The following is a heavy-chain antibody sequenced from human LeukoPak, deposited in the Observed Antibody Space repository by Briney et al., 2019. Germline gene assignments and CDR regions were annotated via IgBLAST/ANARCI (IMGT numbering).Heavy chain of an antibody. CDR1: GYTFTRYA. CDR2: INAGNGNA. V-gene: IGHV1-3*01. J-gene: IGHJ4*02. Sequence: ASVKVSCKASGYTFTRYAMHWVRQAPVQRLEWMGWINAGNGNAKYSQKFQGRVTITRDTSASTAYMELSSLRSEDTAVYYCARVSSGCVYFDYWGQGTLVTVSS. CDR3: ARVSSGCVYFDY. D-gene: IGHD6-19*01.